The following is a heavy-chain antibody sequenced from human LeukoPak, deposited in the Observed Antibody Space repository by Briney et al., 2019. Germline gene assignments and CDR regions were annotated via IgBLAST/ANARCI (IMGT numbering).Heavy chain of an antibody. CDR2: ISANGGAT. CDR3: AKGDYGYYYYMDV. Sequence: GGSLRLSCAASGLTFSNYAVKWVRQAPGKGLEWVSTISANGGATNYADSVKGRFTISRDNSKNTVYLQMTSLRADDTAIYSCAKGDYGYYYYMDVWGKGTTVTVSS. V-gene: IGHV3-23*01. D-gene: IGHD4-17*01. J-gene: IGHJ6*03. CDR1: GLTFSNYA.